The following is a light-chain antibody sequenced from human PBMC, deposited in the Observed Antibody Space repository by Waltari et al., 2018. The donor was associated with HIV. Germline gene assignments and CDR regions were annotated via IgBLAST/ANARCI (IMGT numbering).Light chain of an antibody. CDR3: HSRDSSGSHVV. CDR1: SLRSYY. V-gene: IGLV3-19*01. Sequence: SSELTQDPAVSVALGQTVRITCQGDSLRSYYASWYKQKPGQTPFLVIFGKNNRPSGIPDRFSGSSSGSTASLIITGAQAEDEADYYCHSRDSSGSHVVLGGGTKLTV. CDR2: GKN. J-gene: IGLJ2*01.